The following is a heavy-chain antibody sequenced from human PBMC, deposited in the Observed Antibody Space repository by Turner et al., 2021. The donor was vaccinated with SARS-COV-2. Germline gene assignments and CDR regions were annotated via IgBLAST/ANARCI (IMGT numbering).Heavy chain of an antibody. CDR1: GFTVSSNY. J-gene: IGHJ4*02. V-gene: IGHV3-53*01. Sequence: EVQLVESGGGLIQPGGSRRLSCAASGFTVSSNYMSWVRQAPGKGLEWVSVIYSGGSTFYADSVKGRFTISRDNSKNTLYLQMNSLRAEDTAVYYCARDLGGLRFDYWGQGTLVTVSS. CDR3: ARDLGGLRFDY. D-gene: IGHD2-15*01. CDR2: IYSGGST.